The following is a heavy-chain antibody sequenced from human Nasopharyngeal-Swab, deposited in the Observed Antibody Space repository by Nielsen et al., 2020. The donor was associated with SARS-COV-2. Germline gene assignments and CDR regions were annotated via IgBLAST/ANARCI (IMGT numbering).Heavy chain of an antibody. CDR1: GGSISSSSFY. J-gene: IGHJ3*02. CDR2: IYYSGST. V-gene: IGHV4-39*07. Sequence: SETLSLTCTVSGGSISSSSFYWGWIRQPPGKGLEWIGSIYYSGSTYYNPSLKSRVTISVDTSKNQFFLRLSSVTAADTAVYYCARVRIPMVRGVKGSFDIWGQGTMVTVSS. CDR3: ARVRIPMVRGVKGSFDI. D-gene: IGHD3-10*01.